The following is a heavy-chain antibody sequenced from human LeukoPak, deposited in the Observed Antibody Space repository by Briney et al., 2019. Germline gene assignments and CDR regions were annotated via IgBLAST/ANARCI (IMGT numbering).Heavy chain of an antibody. CDR1: GFTFSSYG. V-gene: IGHV3-33*01. J-gene: IGHJ5*02. CDR3: ARDSAGYCSGGSCYGFDP. CDR2: KWYDGSNK. D-gene: IGHD2-15*01. Sequence: GGSLRLSCAASGFTFSSYGMHWVRQAPGKGLEWVAVKWYDGSNKYYADSVKGRFTISRDNSKNTLYLQMNSLRAEDTAVYYCARDSAGYCSGGSCYGFDPWGQGTLVTVSS.